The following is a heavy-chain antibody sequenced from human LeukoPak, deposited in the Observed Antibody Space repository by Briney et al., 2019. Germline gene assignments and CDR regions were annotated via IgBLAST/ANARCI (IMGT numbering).Heavy chain of an antibody. CDR1: GYTFTDYY. D-gene: IGHD3-16*02. CDR2: INPNSGVT. J-gene: IGHJ4*02. Sequence: ASVKVSFKTSGYTFTDYYLHWVRQAPGQGLEWMGWINPNSGVTYYAQKFQGRVSMTRDTSISTAYMEVSRLRSDDSALYYCARLSTPNLYYFDYWGQGTLVTVSS. CDR3: ARLSTPNLYYFDY. V-gene: IGHV1-2*02.